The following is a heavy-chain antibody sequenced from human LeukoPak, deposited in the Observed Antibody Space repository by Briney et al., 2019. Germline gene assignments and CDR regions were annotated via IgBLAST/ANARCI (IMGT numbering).Heavy chain of an antibody. Sequence: SVKVSCKASGRTLSSSAISWVRHAPGQGLEWMGGIIPIFGTANYAQKFQGRVTITADESTRTSYMELSSLRYEDTAVYYCAIRVGASWDLWPYYFDYWGQGTLVTVSS. D-gene: IGHD1-26*01. CDR3: AIRVGASWDLWPYYFDY. CDR2: IIPIFGTA. J-gene: IGHJ4*02. V-gene: IGHV1-69*13. CDR1: GRTLSSSA.